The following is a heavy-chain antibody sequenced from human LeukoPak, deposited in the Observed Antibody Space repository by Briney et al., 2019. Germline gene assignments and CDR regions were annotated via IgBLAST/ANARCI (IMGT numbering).Heavy chain of an antibody. J-gene: IGHJ4*02. V-gene: IGHV4-61*02. Sequence: SETLSLTCTVSGGSISSGSYYWGWIRQPAGKGLEWIGRIYSSGSTNYKPSLKSRITISLATSKSQSSLRLSSVTAADTAVYYCARASYSYDINGWVPFDYWGQGTLVTVSS. CDR1: GGSISSGSYY. CDR2: IYSSGST. D-gene: IGHD3-22*01. CDR3: ARASYSYDINGWVPFDY.